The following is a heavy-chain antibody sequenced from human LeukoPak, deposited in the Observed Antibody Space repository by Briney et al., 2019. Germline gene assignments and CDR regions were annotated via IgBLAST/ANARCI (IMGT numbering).Heavy chain of an antibody. V-gene: IGHV4-34*01. Sequence: SETLSLTCAVYGGSFSGYYWSWIRQPPGKGLEWIGEINRSGSTNYNPSLKSRVTISVDTSKNQFSLKLSSVTAADTAVYYCARVGGNSRPHDAFDIWGQGTMVTVSS. CDR3: ARVGGNSRPHDAFDI. CDR2: INRSGST. D-gene: IGHD3-16*01. J-gene: IGHJ3*02. CDR1: GGSFSGYY.